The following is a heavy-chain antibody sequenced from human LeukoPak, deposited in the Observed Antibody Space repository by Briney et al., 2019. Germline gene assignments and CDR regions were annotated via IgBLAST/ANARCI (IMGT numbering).Heavy chain of an antibody. CDR3: ARRRADRQSFFFDY. CDR2: IKQDGSEK. CDR1: GFTFSTYW. J-gene: IGHJ4*02. Sequence: GGSLRLSCAASGFTFSTYWMTWVRQAPGTGLEWVANIKQDGSEKYSVDSVKGRFTISRDNAKNLLYLQMSSLRAEDTAVYYCARRRADRQSFFFDYWGQGTLVTVSS. D-gene: IGHD6-6*01. V-gene: IGHV3-7*01.